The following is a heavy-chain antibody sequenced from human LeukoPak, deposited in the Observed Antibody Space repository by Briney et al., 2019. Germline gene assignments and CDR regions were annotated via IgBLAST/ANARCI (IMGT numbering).Heavy chain of an antibody. CDR3: AKGIMVRGLSLDY. CDR1: GFTFSSYG. D-gene: IGHD3-10*01. Sequence: GGSLRLSCAASGFTFSSYGMHWVRQAPGKGLEWVAVISYDGSNKYYADSVKGRFTISRDNSKNTLYLQMNSLRAEDTAVYYCAKGIMVRGLSLDYWGQGTLVTVSS. V-gene: IGHV3-30*18. CDR2: ISYDGSNK. J-gene: IGHJ4*02.